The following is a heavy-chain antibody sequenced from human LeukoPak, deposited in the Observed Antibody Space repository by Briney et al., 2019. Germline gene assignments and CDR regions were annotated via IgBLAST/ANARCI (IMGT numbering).Heavy chain of an antibody. J-gene: IGHJ5*02. CDR2: ISGSGGST. Sequence: GGSLRLSCAASGFTFSSYAMSWVRQAPGKGLEWVSAISGSGGSTYYADSVKGRFTISRDNSKNTLYLQMNSLRAEDTAVYYCEGRGQQLGWFDPWGQGTLVTVSS. D-gene: IGHD6-13*01. CDR1: GFTFSSYA. CDR3: EGRGQQLGWFDP. V-gene: IGHV3-23*01.